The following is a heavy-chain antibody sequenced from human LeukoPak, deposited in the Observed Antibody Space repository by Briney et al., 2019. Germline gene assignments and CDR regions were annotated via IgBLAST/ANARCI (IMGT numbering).Heavy chain of an antibody. CDR1: GGSISSSSYY. V-gene: IGHV4-39*07. CDR3: ARGQSIGDYYGSGSYSGAFDI. Sequence: SETLSLTCTVSGGSISSSSYYWGWIRQPPGKGLEWIGSIYSSGNTYYNPSLKSRVTISVDTSKNQFSLKLSSVTAADTAVYYCARGQSIGDYYGSGSYSGAFDIWGQGTMVTVSS. J-gene: IGHJ3*02. D-gene: IGHD3-10*01. CDR2: IYSSGNT.